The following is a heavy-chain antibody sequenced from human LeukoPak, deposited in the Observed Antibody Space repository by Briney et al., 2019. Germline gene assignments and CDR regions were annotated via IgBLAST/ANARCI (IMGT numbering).Heavy chain of an antibody. V-gene: IGHV3-48*01. Sequence: GGSLRLSCAASGFTFSSYSMNWVRQAPGKGLEWVSYISSSSSTIYYADSVKGRFTISRDNAKNSLYLQMNSLRAEDTAVYYCARSNKYLGDSSGYHYYYYYMDVWGKGTTVTVSS. J-gene: IGHJ6*03. CDR3: ARSNKYLGDSSGYHYYYYYMDV. CDR2: ISSSSSTI. D-gene: IGHD3-22*01. CDR1: GFTFSSYS.